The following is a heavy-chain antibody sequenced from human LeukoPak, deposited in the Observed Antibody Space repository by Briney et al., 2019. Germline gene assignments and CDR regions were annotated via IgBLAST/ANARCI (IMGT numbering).Heavy chain of an antibody. CDR3: ATSGSYYGGAFDI. D-gene: IGHD1-26*01. V-gene: IGHV3-23*01. CDR2: ISGSGGST. J-gene: IGHJ3*02. CDR1: GFTFSSYA. Sequence: PGGSLRLSCAASGFTFSSYAMSWVRQAPGKGLEWVSAISGSGGSTYYADSVKGRFTISRDNSKNTLYLQMNSLRAEDTAVYYCATSGSYYGGAFDIWGQGTMVTVSS.